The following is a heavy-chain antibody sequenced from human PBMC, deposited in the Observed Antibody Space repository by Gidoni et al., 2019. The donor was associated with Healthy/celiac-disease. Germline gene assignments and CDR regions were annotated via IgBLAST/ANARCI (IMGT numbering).Heavy chain of an antibody. J-gene: IGHJ4*02. CDR1: GASVSSNSAA. Sequence: QVQLQQSGPGLVKPSQTLSLTCAISGASVSSNSAAWNWIRQSPSRGLEWMGRTYYRAKWYNDYAESVKSRITINPDTSKNQYSLQLNSVTPEDTAVYYCAREGGIAAGQLGYWGQGTLVTVSS. V-gene: IGHV6-1*01. CDR2: TYYRAKWYN. CDR3: AREGGIAAGQLGY. D-gene: IGHD6-13*01.